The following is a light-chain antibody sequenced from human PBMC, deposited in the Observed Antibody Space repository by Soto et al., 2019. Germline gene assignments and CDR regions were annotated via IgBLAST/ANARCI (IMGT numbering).Light chain of an antibody. CDR1: QDIRSS. CDR3: QQDSSWPLT. V-gene: IGKV3-15*01. Sequence: PWERVTLSCRASQDIRSSLAWYQQKPGQAPRLLIYGASIRATGVPATFSGSGSGTEFTLSISSLQSEHLGVYYCQQDSSWPLTFGGGTKVEIK. CDR2: GAS. J-gene: IGKJ4*01.